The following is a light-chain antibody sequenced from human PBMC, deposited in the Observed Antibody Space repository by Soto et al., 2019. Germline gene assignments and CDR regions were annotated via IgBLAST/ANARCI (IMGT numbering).Light chain of an antibody. CDR2: GAS. CDR3: QQYGSSGT. V-gene: IGKV3-20*01. Sequence: EVVLTQSPGTLSLSPGERATLYCRSSQTVNSNFLAWYQHKPGQAPRLLIYGASNRATGIPDRFSGSGSGTDFTLTISRLEPEDFAVYYCQQYGSSGTFGQGTKV. CDR1: QTVNSNF. J-gene: IGKJ1*01.